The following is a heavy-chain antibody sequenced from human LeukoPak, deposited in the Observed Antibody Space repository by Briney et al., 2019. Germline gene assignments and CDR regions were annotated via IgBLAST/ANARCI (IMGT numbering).Heavy chain of an antibody. V-gene: IGHV3-23*01. D-gene: IGHD1-14*01. J-gene: IGHJ6*02. CDR3: AKVRTYFYHGLDV. CDR1: GFTFGDYA. CDR2: ISCTTSGT. Sequence: SGGSLRLSCTASGFTFGDYAMSWIRQAPGKGLEWVSGISCTTSGTYYADSVKGRFTISRDNSKNTLFLQVNSLRAEDTAVYYCAKVRTYFYHGLDVWGQGTTVTVSS.